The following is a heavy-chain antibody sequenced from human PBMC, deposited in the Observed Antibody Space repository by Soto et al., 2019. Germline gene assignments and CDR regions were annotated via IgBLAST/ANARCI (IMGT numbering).Heavy chain of an antibody. CDR3: ARRYGWAFDI. CDR2: IYYSGST. J-gene: IGHJ3*02. D-gene: IGHD3-16*01. Sequence: SQTLSLTCTVSGGSISSYYWSWIRQPPGKGLEWIGYIYYSGSTNYNPSLKSRVTISVDTSKNQFSLKLSSVTAADTAVYYCARRYGWAFDIWGQGTMVTVSS. CDR1: GGSISSYY. V-gene: IGHV4-59*08.